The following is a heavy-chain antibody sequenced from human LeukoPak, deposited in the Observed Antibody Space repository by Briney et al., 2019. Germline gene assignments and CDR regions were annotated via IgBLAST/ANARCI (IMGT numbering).Heavy chain of an antibody. CDR3: ARAMPGTCDY. CDR1: GFTFSSYS. J-gene: IGHJ4*02. Sequence: GSLRLSCAGSGFTFSSYSMNWVRQPPGKGLEWIGTIFHTGSAYYNPSLKSRVTISIDTSKNHFSLNLRSVTAADTAMYYCARAMPGTCDYWGQGALVTVSS. CDR2: IFHTGSA. D-gene: IGHD2-2*01. V-gene: IGHV4-38-2*01.